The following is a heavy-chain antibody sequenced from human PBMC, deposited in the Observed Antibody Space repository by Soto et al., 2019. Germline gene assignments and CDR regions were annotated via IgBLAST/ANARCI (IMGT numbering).Heavy chain of an antibody. D-gene: IGHD3-22*01. Sequence: ASVEVSCKASGGTFSTYAIDWVRRAPGQGLEWMGGIIPLFGTAKYAQNFQGRITITADESTNTAYMELRSLRSQDTAVYYCARGVHYDSSGYYYFYWGQGTLVTVSS. CDR2: IIPLFGTA. CDR3: ARGVHYDSSGYYYFY. J-gene: IGHJ4*02. CDR1: GGTFSTYA. V-gene: IGHV1-69*13.